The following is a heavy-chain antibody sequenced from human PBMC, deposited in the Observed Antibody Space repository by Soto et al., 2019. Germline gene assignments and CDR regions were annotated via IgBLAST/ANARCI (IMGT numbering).Heavy chain of an antibody. CDR1: GYSFTSYW. J-gene: IGHJ6*03. D-gene: IGHD1-1*01. V-gene: IGHV5-51*01. CDR2: IYPGDSDT. CDR3: ARHKTLEPGLRGYYYYMDV. Sequence: EVQLVQSGAEVKKPGESLKISCKGSGYSFTSYWIGWVRQMPGKGLEWMGIIYPGDSDTRYSPSFQGQVTISADKSISTAYLQWSSLKASDTAMYYCARHKTLEPGLRGYYYYMDVWGKGTTVTVSS.